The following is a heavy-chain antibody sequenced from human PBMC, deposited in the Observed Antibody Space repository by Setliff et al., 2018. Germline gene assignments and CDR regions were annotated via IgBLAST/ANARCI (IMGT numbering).Heavy chain of an antibody. CDR1: GYRFSSHW. CDR2: IYPGDSDT. D-gene: IGHD1-26*01. V-gene: IGHV5-51*01. CDR3: ASSSGSSSNDAFDI. Sequence: GESLKISCKGSGYRFSSHWIGWVRQMPGKGLEWMGIIYPGDSDTRYSPSFQGQVTITADKSISTAYLQWSSLKASDTAMYYCASSSGSSSNDAFDIWGQGTTVTVSS. J-gene: IGHJ3*02.